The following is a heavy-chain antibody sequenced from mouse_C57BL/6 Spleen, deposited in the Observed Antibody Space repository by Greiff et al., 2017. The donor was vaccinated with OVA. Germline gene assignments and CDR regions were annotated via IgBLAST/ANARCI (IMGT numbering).Heavy chain of an antibody. CDR1: GFSFNTYA. CDR2: IRSKSNNYAT. J-gene: IGHJ4*01. D-gene: IGHD2-4*01. CDR3: VRDGDYDGEDY. V-gene: IGHV10-1*01. Sequence: GGGLVQPKGSLKLSCAASGFSFNTYAMNWVRQAPGKGLEWVARIRSKSNNYATYYADSVKDRFTISRDDSESMLYLQMNNLKTEDTAMYYCVRDGDYDGEDYWGQGTSVTVSS.